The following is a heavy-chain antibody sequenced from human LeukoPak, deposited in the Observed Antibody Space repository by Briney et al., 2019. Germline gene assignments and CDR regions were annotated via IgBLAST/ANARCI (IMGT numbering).Heavy chain of an antibody. CDR1: GYTFTGYY. Sequence: ASVKVSCKASGYTFTGYYMHWVRQAPGQGLEWMGWINPNSGGTNYAQKFQGWVTMTRDTSISTAYTELSRLRSDDTAVYYCARAVGPNILTGDAFDIWGQGTMVTVSS. D-gene: IGHD3-9*01. V-gene: IGHV1-2*04. J-gene: IGHJ3*02. CDR2: INPNSGGT. CDR3: ARAVGPNILTGDAFDI.